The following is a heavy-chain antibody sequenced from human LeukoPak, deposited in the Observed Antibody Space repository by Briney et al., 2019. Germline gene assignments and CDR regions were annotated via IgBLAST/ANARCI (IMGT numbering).Heavy chain of an antibody. J-gene: IGHJ4*02. CDR1: GGTFSSYA. CDR3: AKAETNTNGLFHC. Sequence: ASVKVSCKASGGTFSSYAISWVRQAPGQGLEWMGGIIPIFGTANYAQKFQGRVTITADKSTSTAYMELSSLRSEDTAVYYCAKAETNTNGLFHCWGQGTLVTVSS. V-gene: IGHV1-69*06. CDR2: IIPIFGTA. D-gene: IGHD2-8*01.